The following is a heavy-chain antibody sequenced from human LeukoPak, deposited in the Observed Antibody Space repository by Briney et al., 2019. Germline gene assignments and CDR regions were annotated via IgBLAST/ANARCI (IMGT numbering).Heavy chain of an antibody. J-gene: IGHJ4*02. CDR1: GYSISSGYY. Sequence: SETLSLTCTVSGYSISSGYYWGWIRQPPGKGLEWIGEINHSGSTNYNPSLKSRVTISVDTSKNQFSLKLSSVTAADTAVYYCASNSFDYYGSGSYSVDYWGQGTLVTVSS. CDR2: INHSGST. V-gene: IGHV4-38-2*02. D-gene: IGHD3-10*01. CDR3: ASNSFDYYGSGSYSVDY.